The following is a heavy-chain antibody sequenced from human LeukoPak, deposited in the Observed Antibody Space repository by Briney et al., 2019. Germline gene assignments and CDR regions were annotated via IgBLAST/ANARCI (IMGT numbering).Heavy chain of an antibody. CDR1: GFSVNSNY. D-gene: IGHD1-14*01. J-gene: IGHJ3*02. CDR2: IYSGGST. Sequence: GGSLRLSCAASGFSVNSNYMSWVRQAPGKGLEWVLVIYSGGSTYYADSVKGRFTISRHISKHTLYLQMNSLRAEDTAVYYCARAGPYDAFDIWGQGTMVTVSS. CDR3: ARAGPYDAFDI. V-gene: IGHV3-53*04.